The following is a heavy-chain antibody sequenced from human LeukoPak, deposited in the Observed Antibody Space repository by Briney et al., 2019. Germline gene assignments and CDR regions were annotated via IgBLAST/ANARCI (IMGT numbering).Heavy chain of an antibody. CDR2: IIPIFGTA. J-gene: IGHJ5*02. D-gene: IGHD5-18*01. V-gene: IGHV1-69*13. Sequence: GASVKVSCKASGGTFSSYAISWVRQAPGQGLEWMGGIIPIFGTANYAQKFQGRVTITADESTSTAYMELSSLRSEDTAVYYCARVFFGDTAMVSRFNWFDPWGQGTLVTVSS. CDR3: ARVFFGDTAMVSRFNWFDP. CDR1: GGTFSSYA.